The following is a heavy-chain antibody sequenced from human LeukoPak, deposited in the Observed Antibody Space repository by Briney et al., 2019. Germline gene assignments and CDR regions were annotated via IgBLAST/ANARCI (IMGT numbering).Heavy chain of an antibody. CDR1: GFTFSDHY. CDR2: TRNKANSYTT. J-gene: IGHJ3*02. D-gene: IGHD3-22*01. Sequence: GGSLRLSCAASGFTFSDHYMDWVRQAPGKGPEWVGRTRNKANSYTTDYAASVKGRFTVSRDDSKNSLYLQMTSLKAEDTAVYYCARGGSSGYNYNAFDIWGQGTMVTVSS. V-gene: IGHV3-72*01. CDR3: ARGGSSGYNYNAFDI.